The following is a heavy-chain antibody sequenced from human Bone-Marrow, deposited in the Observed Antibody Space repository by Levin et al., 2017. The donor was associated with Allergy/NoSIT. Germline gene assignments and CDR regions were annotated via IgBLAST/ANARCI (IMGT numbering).Heavy chain of an antibody. D-gene: IGHD3-10*01. CDR2: ITRSGSYA. V-gene: IGHV3-11*06. J-gene: IGHJ4*02. CDR1: GFVFDNYY. Sequence: GGSLRLSCVASGFVFDNYYMSWVRQAPGKGLEWLSYITRSGSYATYADPVQGRFTISRDNVKNSLFLQMNSLSAEDTAIYYCAKGYGGGAFDYWGQGTLVTVSS. CDR3: AKGYGGGAFDY.